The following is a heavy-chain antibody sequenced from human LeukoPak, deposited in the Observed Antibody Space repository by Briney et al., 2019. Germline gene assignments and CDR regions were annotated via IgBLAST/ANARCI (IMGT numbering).Heavy chain of an antibody. J-gene: IGHJ4*02. D-gene: IGHD2-15*01. CDR3: ARDKFCSDTGSCNIALFGF. V-gene: IGHV4-34*01. CDR1: GGSFSGYY. CDR2: INHRGSS. Sequence: SETLSLTCGVFGGSFSGYYWTWLRQPPGKGLEWIGQINHRGSSHYNPSLRSRVTISEDTSKTQSSLKLTSVTAADTAVYYCARDKFCSDTGSCNIALFGFWGQGDLVTVSS.